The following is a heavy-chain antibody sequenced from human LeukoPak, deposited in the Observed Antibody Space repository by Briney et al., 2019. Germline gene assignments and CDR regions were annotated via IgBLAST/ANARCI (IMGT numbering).Heavy chain of an antibody. CDR1: GFIFGDYA. Sequence: PGGSLRLSCTASGFIFGDYAMSWVRQAPGKGLEWVGFIRSKAYGGTTEYAASVKGRFTISRDDSKSFAYLQMNSLKTEDSALYYCTRDPSGSFYEEKLFDYWGQGTLVTVSS. D-gene: IGHD3-10*01. J-gene: IGHJ4*02. V-gene: IGHV3-49*04. CDR3: TRDPSGSFYEEKLFDY. CDR2: IRSKAYGGTT.